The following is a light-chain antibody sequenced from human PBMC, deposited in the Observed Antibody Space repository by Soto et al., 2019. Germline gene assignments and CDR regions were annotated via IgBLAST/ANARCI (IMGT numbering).Light chain of an antibody. V-gene: IGLV2-14*01. CDR2: EVS. CDR1: SSDVGDYNY. J-gene: IGLJ1*01. Sequence: QSALTQPASVSGSPGQSITISCTGTSSDVGDYNYVSWYQQHPGKAPKLVIYEVSNRPSGGSNRFSGSKSGNTASLTISGLQAEDEADYYCNSSTGSNSFVFGTGTKVTVL. CDR3: NSSTGSNSFV.